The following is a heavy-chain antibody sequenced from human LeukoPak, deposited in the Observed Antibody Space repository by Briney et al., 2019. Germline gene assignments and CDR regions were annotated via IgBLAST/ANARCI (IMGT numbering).Heavy chain of an antibody. J-gene: IGHJ2*01. V-gene: IGHV1-69*04. CDR3: ARNKDYYDSSGFYSGMSYFDL. Sequence: GASVKVSCKASGGTFSSYAISWVRQAPGQGLEWMGRIIPILGIANYAQKFQGRVTITADKSTSTTYMELSSLRSEDTAVYYCARNKDYYDSSGFYSGMSYFDLWGRGTLVTVSS. CDR2: IIPILGIA. D-gene: IGHD3-22*01. CDR1: GGTFSSYA.